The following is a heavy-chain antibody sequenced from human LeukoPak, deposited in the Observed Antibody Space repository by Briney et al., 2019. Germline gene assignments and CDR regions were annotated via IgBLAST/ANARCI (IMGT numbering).Heavy chain of an antibody. CDR1: GGSFSDYY. D-gene: IGHD3-22*01. Sequence: PSETLSLTCVVYGGSFSDYYWTWIRQPPGKGLEWLGEINHSGSTNYNPSLKSRVIVSVDTSKNQFSLKLSSVTAADTAVYYCARLDESSYPNAFDIWGQGTMVTVSS. CDR2: INHSGST. J-gene: IGHJ3*02. V-gene: IGHV4-34*01. CDR3: ARLDESSYPNAFDI.